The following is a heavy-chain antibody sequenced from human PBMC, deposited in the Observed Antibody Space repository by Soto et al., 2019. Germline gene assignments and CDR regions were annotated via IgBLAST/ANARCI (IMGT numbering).Heavy chain of an antibody. CDR3: AKDLSNYYYYYGMDV. V-gene: IGHV3-23*01. Sequence: SGGSLRLSCAASGFTFSSYAMSWVRQAPGKGLEWVSAISGSGGSTYYAGSVKGRFTISRDNSKNTLYLQMNSLRAEDTAVYYCAKDLSNYYYYYGMDVWGQGTTVTVSS. J-gene: IGHJ6*02. CDR1: GFTFSSYA. CDR2: ISGSGGST.